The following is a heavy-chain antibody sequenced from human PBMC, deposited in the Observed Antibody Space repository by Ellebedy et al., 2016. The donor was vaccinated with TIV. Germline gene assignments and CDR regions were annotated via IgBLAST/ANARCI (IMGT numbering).Heavy chain of an antibody. J-gene: IGHJ3*02. CDR2: INQDGSEQ. V-gene: IGHV3-7*01. Sequence: GGSLRLSCAASGFTFSSYWMAWVRQAPGKGLEWVGNINQDGSEQYYVDSVQGRFTISRDNARNSLNLQMNSVRAEDAAGYYCATDGSYGDYRSPTHAFVMWGQGTMVIVSS. CDR1: GFTFSSYW. D-gene: IGHD4-17*01. CDR3: ATDGSYGDYRSPTHAFVM.